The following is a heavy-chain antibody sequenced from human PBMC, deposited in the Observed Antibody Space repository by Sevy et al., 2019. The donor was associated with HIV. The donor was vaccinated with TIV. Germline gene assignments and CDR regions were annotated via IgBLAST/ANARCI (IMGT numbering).Heavy chain of an antibody. CDR2: ISYDGSNK. Sequence: GGSLRLSCAASGFTFSGYAMHWVRQAPGKGLEWVAVISYDGSNKYYADSVKGRFTISRDNSKNTRYLQMNSLRAEDTAVYYCAGGGVGIVVVPAAIESYYYYYGMDVWGQGTTVTVS. CDR1: GFTFSGYA. J-gene: IGHJ6*02. V-gene: IGHV3-30-3*01. CDR3: AGGGVGIVVVPAAIESYYYYYGMDV. D-gene: IGHD2-2*03.